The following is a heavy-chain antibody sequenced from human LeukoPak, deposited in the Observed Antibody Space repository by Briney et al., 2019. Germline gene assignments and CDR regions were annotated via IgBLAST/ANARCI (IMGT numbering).Heavy chain of an antibody. Sequence: PSETLSLTCTVSGGSISSSSYYWGWIRQPPGKGLEWIGSIYYSGSTYYNPSLKSRVTISVDTSKNQFSLKLSSVTAADTAVYYCAREDGYNHYYYYMDVWGKGTTVTVSS. CDR3: AREDGYNHYYYYMDV. CDR2: IYYSGST. V-gene: IGHV4-39*02. CDR1: GGSISSSSYY. J-gene: IGHJ6*03. D-gene: IGHD5-24*01.